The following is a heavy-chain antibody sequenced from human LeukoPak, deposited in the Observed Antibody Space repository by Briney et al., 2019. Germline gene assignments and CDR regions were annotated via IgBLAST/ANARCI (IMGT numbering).Heavy chain of an antibody. CDR2: ISGGGGIR. V-gene: IGHV3-23*01. J-gene: IGHJ5*02. Sequence: GGSLRLSCADSGFTFSSYAMSWVRQGPGKGLEWVSEISGGGGIRYYADSVKGRFTLSRDNSKNTVYLQMNGLRVEDTAVYYCAKGPLRRGTNWFDPWGQGTLVTVSS. CDR3: AKGPLRRGTNWFDP. CDR1: GFTFSSYA. D-gene: IGHD1/OR15-1a*01.